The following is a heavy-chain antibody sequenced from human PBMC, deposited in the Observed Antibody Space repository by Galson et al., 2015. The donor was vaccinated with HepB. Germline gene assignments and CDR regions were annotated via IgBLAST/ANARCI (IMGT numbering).Heavy chain of an antibody. CDR2: IYYSGST. J-gene: IGHJ6*02. Sequence: TLSLTCTVSGGSISSSSYYWGWIRQPPGKGLEWIGSIYYSGSTYYNPSLKSRVTISVDTSKNQFSLKLSSVTAADTAVYYCARWGRGYYGSGSLAHWLNGMDVWGQGTTVTVSS. D-gene: IGHD3-10*01. V-gene: IGHV4-39*01. CDR3: ARWGRGYYGSGSLAHWLNGMDV. CDR1: GGSISSSSYY.